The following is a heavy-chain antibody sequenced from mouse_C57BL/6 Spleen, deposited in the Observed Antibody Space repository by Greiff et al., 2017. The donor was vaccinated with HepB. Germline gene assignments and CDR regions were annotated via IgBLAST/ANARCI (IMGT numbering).Heavy chain of an antibody. CDR1: GYSITSGYY. CDR3: AREPLAY. Sequence: EVKLLESGPGLVKPSQSLSLTCSVTGYSITSGYYWNWIRQFPGNKLEWMGYISYDGSNNYNPSLKNRISITRDTSKNQIFLKLNSVTTEDTATYYCAREPLAYWGQGTLVTVSA. CDR2: ISYDGSN. V-gene: IGHV3-6*01. J-gene: IGHJ3*01.